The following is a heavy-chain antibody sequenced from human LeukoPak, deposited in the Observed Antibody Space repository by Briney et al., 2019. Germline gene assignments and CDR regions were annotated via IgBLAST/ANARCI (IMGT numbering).Heavy chain of an antibody. V-gene: IGHV3-7*01. CDR1: GLFFSTNW. J-gene: IGHJ4*02. D-gene: IGHD1-26*01. Sequence: GGSLRLSCAASGLFFSTNWMSWVRQAPGKGLEWVATIKPDGRDKYYVDSVKGRFTMSRDNGKNSVYLQMNSLRAEDTAVYYCASWEASTNYWGQGTLVTVSS. CDR2: IKPDGRDK. CDR3: ASWEASTNY.